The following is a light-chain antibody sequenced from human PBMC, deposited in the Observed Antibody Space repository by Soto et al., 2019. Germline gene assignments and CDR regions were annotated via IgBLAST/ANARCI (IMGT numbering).Light chain of an antibody. CDR1: SGHSSYA. CDR2: LNSDGCN. V-gene: IGLV4-69*01. Sequence: QSVLTQSPSAAASLVASVRLTCTLSSGHSSYAIAWHQQQPEKGPRYLVTLNSDGCNSKGEGIPDRFSGSSSGADRYLTIPSIQSEDEADYYCRARGALSPFGGGTTLTVL. J-gene: IGLJ2*01. CDR3: RARGALSP.